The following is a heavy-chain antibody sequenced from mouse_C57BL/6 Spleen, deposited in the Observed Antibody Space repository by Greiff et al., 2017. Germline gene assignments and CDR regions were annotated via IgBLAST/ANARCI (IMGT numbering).Heavy chain of an antibody. CDR2: IYPGDGDT. D-gene: IGHD1-1*01. J-gene: IGHJ2*01. CDR3: ARSYGSKVRYYFDY. V-gene: IGHV1-82*01. Sequence: QVQLQQPGPELVKPGASVKISCKASGYAFSSSWMNWVKQRPGKGLEWIGRIYPGDGDTNYNGKFKGKATLTADKSSSTAYMQRSSLTSEDSAVSFCARSYGSKVRYYFDYWGQGTTLTVSS. CDR1: GYAFSSSW.